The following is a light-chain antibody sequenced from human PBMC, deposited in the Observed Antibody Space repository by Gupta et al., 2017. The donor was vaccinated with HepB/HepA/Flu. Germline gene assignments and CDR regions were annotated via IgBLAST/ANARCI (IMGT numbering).Light chain of an antibody. CDR2: GAS. J-gene: IGKJ1*01. CDR3: QQYSSAPWK. V-gene: IGKV3-20*01. Sequence: ELVLTQSPGTLSLSPGERSTRSCRASQSVSSSYLAWYQQKPGQAPRLLIYGASSRATGVPDRFSGSGSGTEFTLTISRLEPEDFAVYYCQQYSSAPWKFGQGTXVEIK. CDR1: QSVSSSY.